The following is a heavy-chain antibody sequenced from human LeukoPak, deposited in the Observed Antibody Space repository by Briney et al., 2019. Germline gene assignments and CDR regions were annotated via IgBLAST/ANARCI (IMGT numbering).Heavy chain of an antibody. CDR1: GFTFSSYA. D-gene: IGHD5-18*01. CDR2: VSGSGEST. V-gene: IGHV3-23*01. J-gene: IGHJ4*02. Sequence: GGSLRLSCAASGFTFSSYAMSWIRQAPGRGLEWVSGVSGSGESTYYADSVKGRFTISSDNSKQTLYLQMNSLGAEDTAVYYCAKGFTSTALFDYWGQGTLFTVSS. CDR3: AKGFTSTALFDY.